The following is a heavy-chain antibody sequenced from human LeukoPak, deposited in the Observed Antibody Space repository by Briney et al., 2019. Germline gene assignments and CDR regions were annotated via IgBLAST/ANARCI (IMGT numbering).Heavy chain of an antibody. CDR3: ARDPSYYDSSGYYYQPPPLGMDV. J-gene: IGHJ6*02. CDR1: GYTFTSYG. D-gene: IGHD3-22*01. Sequence: ASVKVSCKTSGYTFTSYGFNWVRQAPGQGLEWMGWISSFNGDTYYAQKFQGRVTITADESTSTAYMELSSLRSEDTAVYYCARDPSYYDSSGYYYQPPPLGMDVWGQGTTVTVSS. V-gene: IGHV1-18*01. CDR2: ISSFNGDT.